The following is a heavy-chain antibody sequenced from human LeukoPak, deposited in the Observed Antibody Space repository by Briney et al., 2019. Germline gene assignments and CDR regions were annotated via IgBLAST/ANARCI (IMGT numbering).Heavy chain of an antibody. CDR3: AREVGYSSSYYGRFDP. J-gene: IGHJ5*02. V-gene: IGHV1-2*06. CDR1: GYTFTGYY. Sequence: GASVNVSCKASGYTFTGYYMHWVRQAPGQGLEWMGRVNPNNGVPNYAQKFQRRVTMTRDTAISTFYMELSSLRSDDTAVYFCAREVGYSSSYYGRFDPWGQGTLVIVSS. CDR2: VNPNNGVP. D-gene: IGHD2-2*01.